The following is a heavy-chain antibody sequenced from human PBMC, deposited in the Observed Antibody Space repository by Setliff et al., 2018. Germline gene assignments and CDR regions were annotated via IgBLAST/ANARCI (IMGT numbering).Heavy chain of an antibody. CDR1: GDTFNTYT. CDR3: ARAGDAATGRKGVFEY. V-gene: IGHV1-69*06. Sequence: SVKVSCKVSGDTFNTYTLSWVRQAPGQGLEWMGGIIPLLETVKYAQKFQGRLTITADKSTSTGYMELSSLTSEDTAMYYCARAGDAATGRKGVFEYWGQGTLVTVSS. J-gene: IGHJ4*02. CDR2: IIPLLETV. D-gene: IGHD1-1*01.